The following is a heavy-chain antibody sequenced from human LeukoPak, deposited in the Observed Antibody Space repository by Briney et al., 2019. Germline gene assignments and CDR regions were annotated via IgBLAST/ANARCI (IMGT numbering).Heavy chain of an antibody. CDR1: GGSISSSSYY. V-gene: IGHV4-39*07. CDR2: IYYSGST. Sequence: SETLSLTCTVSGGSISSSSYYWGWIRQPPGKGLEWIGSIYYSGSTYYNPSLKSRVTISVDTSKNQFSLKLSSVTAADTAVYYCASAPTTVVTPDWYFDLWGRGTLVTVSS. J-gene: IGHJ2*01. CDR3: ASAPTTVVTPDWYFDL. D-gene: IGHD4-23*01.